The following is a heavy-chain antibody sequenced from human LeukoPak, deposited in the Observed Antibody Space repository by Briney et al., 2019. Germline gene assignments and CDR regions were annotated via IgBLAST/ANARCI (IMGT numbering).Heavy chain of an antibody. J-gene: IGHJ5*02. CDR3: ARVLYYYCSRSDSRGSVWSNP. Sequence: GGSLRPSRAASGFTLSEYYVSWIRQAPGKGLEWVSYISSSSSYTNYADSVKGRFTISRDNAKNSLYLQMNSLRAVDTAVYYCARVLYYYCSRSDSRGSVWSNPWGQGTLVTVSS. CDR1: GFTLSEYY. D-gene: IGHD3-10*01. V-gene: IGHV3-11*05. CDR2: ISSSSSYT.